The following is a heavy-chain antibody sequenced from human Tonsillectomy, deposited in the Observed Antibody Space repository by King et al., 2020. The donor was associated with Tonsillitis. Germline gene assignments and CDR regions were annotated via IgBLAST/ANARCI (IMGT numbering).Heavy chain of an antibody. CDR1: NGSFSGFY. Sequence: VQLQQWGAGLLKPSETLSLTCAVYNGSFSGFYWRWIRQPPGKGLEWIGEINHSGDTNYNSSLKSRVTISVDTSKKQISLRLNSVTAAATAVYYCARAGIAAAEMFRYIDLWGRGTLVTVSS. J-gene: IGHJ2*01. CDR3: ARAGIAAAEMFRYIDL. D-gene: IGHD6-13*01. V-gene: IGHV4-34*01. CDR2: INHSGDT.